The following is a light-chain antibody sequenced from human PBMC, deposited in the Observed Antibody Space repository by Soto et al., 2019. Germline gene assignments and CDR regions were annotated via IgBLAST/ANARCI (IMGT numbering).Light chain of an antibody. CDR1: SSNIGGNT. CDR3: AAWDDSLGGQVV. CDR2: ADD. Sequence: QAVVTQPPSASGTPGQRVTISCSGSSSNIGGNTVRWFHHLPGTAPKVLIYADDQRPSGVPDRFSGSKSGTSASLAISRLQSAEGGAYYCAAWDDSLGGQVVFGGG. V-gene: IGLV1-44*01. J-gene: IGLJ3*02.